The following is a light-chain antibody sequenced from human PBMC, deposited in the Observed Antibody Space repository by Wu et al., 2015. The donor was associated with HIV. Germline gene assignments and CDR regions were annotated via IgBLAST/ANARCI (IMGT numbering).Light chain of an antibody. CDR1: QSISDN. J-gene: IGKJ5*01. V-gene: IGKV3-15*01. CDR2: DAS. Sequence: EIVMTQSPATLSVSPGDRATLSCRASQSISDNLAWYQQRPGQAPRLLIYDASTRATGIAARFTGSGSGTEFTLTINSMQSEDYAVYFCQQYNNWITFGQGTRLEIK. CDR3: QQYNNWIT.